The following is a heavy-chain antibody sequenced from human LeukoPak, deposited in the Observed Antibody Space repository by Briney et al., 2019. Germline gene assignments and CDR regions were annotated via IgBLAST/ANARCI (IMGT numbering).Heavy chain of an antibody. J-gene: IGHJ4*02. V-gene: IGHV3-66*01. D-gene: IGHD3-10*01. CDR2: IYGGGST. Sequence: PGGSLRLSCAASGVTVSTRYISWVRQAPGKGLEWVSVIYGGGSTYYADSVKGRFTISRDNPKNTLHLQMNSLRAEVTAVYYCHMSGYWGQGTLVTVSS. CDR3: HMSGY. CDR1: GVTVSTRY.